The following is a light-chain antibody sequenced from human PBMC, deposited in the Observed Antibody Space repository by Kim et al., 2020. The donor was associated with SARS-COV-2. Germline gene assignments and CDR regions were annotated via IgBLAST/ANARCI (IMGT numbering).Light chain of an antibody. CDR2: WAS. CDR1: QSVLYSSNNKNY. Sequence: DIVMTQSPDSLAVSLGERATINCKSSQSVLYSSNNKNYLTWYQQKPGQPPKLLIYWASTRESGVPDRFSGSGSGTDFTLTISSLQAEDVAVYYCQQYYSSPLTFGEGPSWRS. V-gene: IGKV4-1*01. CDR3: QQYYSSPLT. J-gene: IGKJ4*01.